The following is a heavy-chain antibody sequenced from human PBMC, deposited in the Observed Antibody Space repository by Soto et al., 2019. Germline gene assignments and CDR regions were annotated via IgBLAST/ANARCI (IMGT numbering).Heavy chain of an antibody. CDR1: GFTVSSNY. Sequence: GSLRLSCAASGFTVSSNYMSWVRQAPGKGLEWVSIIYSGGSTYYADSVKGRFTISRDNSKNTMYLQMNSLRVEDTAVYYCARVFAGNSFTYWGQGTLVTVSS. CDR2: IYSGGST. CDR3: ARVFAGNSFTY. D-gene: IGHD3-3*01. J-gene: IGHJ4*02. V-gene: IGHV3-66*01.